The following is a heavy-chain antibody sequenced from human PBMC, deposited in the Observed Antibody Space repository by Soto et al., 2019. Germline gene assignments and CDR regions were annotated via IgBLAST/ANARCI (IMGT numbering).Heavy chain of an antibody. CDR3: AREGSGGSFDL. J-gene: IGHJ5*02. CDR2: INSDRTST. V-gene: IGHV3-74*01. D-gene: IGHD3-16*01. CDR1: GFTFSSYW. Sequence: EVPLVESGGDLVQPGGSLRLSCAASGFTFSSYWMHWVRQAPGKGLVWVSRINSDRTSTTYADSVKGRFTMSRDNAKNTLYLQMSSLRAEDTAVYYCAREGSGGSFDLWGQGTLVIVSS.